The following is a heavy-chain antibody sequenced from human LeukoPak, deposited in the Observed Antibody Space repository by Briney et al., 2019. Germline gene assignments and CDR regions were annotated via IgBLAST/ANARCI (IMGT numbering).Heavy chain of an antibody. CDR2: ISSSSSYI. D-gene: IGHD6-13*01. CDR3: ARTEQQLVFDY. J-gene: IGHJ4*02. V-gene: IGHV3-21*01. CDR1: GFTFSSYS. Sequence: GGSLRLSCAASGFTFSSYSMNWVRQAPGKGLEWVSSISSSSSYIYYADSVKGRFTISRDNAKNSLYLQMNSLRAEDTAAYYCARTEQQLVFDYWGQGTLVTVSS.